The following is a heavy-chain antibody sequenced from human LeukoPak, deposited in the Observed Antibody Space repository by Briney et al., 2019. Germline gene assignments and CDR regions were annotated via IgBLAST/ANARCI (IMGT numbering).Heavy chain of an antibody. Sequence: ASVKVSCKASGYTFTSYGISWVRQAPGQGLEWMGWISAYNGNTNYAQKLQGRVTMTTDTSTSTAYMELRSLRSDDTAVYYRARVFGSSWYSADAFDIWGQGTMVTVSS. CDR3: ARVFGSSWYSADAFDI. V-gene: IGHV1-18*01. CDR2: ISAYNGNT. CDR1: GYTFTSYG. J-gene: IGHJ3*02. D-gene: IGHD6-13*01.